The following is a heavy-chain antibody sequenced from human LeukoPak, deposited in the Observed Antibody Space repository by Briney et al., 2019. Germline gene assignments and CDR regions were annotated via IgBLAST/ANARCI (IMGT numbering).Heavy chain of an antibody. D-gene: IGHD3-10*01. V-gene: IGHV4-39*01. CDR3: ARQDYGSGSSQTTFDY. Sequence: SETLSLTCTVSGGSISSYYWGWIRQPPGKGLEWIGSIYYSGSTYYNPSLKSRVTISVDTSKNQFSLKLSSVTAADTAVYYCARQDYGSGSSQTTFDYWGQGTLVTVSS. CDR2: IYYSGST. CDR1: GGSISSYY. J-gene: IGHJ4*02.